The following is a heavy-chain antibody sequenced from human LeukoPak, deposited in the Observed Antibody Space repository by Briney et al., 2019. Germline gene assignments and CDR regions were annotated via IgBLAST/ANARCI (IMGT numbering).Heavy chain of an antibody. Sequence: SETLSLTCTVSGGSISSYYWSWIRQPPGKGLEWIGYIYYSGSTNYNPSLKSRVTISVDTSKNQFSLKLSSVTAADTAVYYCASEDGIAAAGTVDYWGQGTLVTVSS. CDR3: ASEDGIAAAGTVDY. J-gene: IGHJ4*02. CDR2: IYYSGST. CDR1: GGSISSYY. D-gene: IGHD6-13*01. V-gene: IGHV4-59*01.